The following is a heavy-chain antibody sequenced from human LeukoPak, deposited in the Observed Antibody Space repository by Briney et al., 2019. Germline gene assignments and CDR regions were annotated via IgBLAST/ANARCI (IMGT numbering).Heavy chain of an antibody. D-gene: IGHD6-19*01. V-gene: IGHV1-18*01. CDR3: ARSIAVAGTWDSGSYDWFDP. CDR2: ISAYNGNT. CDR1: GYTFTSYG. J-gene: IGHJ5*02. Sequence: GPVKVSCKASGYTFTSYGISWVRQAPGQGLEWMGWISAYNGNTNYAQKLQGRVTTTTDTSTSTAYMELRSLRSDDTAVYYCARSIAVAGTWDSGSYDWFDPWGQGTLVTVSS.